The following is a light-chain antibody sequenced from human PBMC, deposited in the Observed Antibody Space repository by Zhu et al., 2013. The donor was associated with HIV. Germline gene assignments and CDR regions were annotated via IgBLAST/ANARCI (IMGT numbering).Light chain of an antibody. J-gene: IGLJ1*01. V-gene: IGLV3-19*01. CDR1: SLRSYY. CDR2: GKN. Sequence: SSELTQDPAVSVALGQTVRITCQGDSLRSYYASWYQQKPGQAPVLVIYGKNNRPSGIPDRFSGSSSGNTASLTITGAQAEDEADYYCNSRDSSGNPLFGTGTKVTVL. CDR3: NSRDSSGNPL.